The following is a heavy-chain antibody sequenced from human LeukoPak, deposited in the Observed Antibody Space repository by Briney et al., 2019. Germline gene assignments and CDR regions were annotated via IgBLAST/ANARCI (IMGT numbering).Heavy chain of an antibody. V-gene: IGHV3-30-3*01. CDR1: GFTFSNYA. J-gene: IGHJ4*02. Sequence: PGRSLRLSCAATGFTFSNYAIHWGGQAPGKGLEWVAFISDDGSRQHYADSVKGRFTISRDNSKNTLNLQMNSLRAEDTAVYYCVKVRTGTYTLHYWGQGTLVTVSS. CDR2: ISDDGSRQ. D-gene: IGHD3-10*01. CDR3: VKVRTGTYTLHY.